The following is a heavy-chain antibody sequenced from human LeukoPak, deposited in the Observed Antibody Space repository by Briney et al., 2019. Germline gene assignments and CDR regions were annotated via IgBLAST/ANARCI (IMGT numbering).Heavy chain of an antibody. CDR1: GGSISSGGYY. V-gene: IGHV4-30-2*01. Sequence: PSQTLSLTCTVSGGSISSGGYYWTWIRQPPGKDLEWIGYIYHSGSTYYNPSLKSRVTISLDRSKNQFSLRLSSVTAADTAVYYCARDAGSKYQLLQRASAFNIWGQGTMVTVSS. D-gene: IGHD2-2*01. CDR3: ARDAGSKYQLLQRASAFNI. CDR2: IYHSGST. J-gene: IGHJ3*02.